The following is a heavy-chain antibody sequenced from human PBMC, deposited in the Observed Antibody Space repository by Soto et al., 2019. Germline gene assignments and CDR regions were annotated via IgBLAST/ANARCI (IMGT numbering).Heavy chain of an antibody. Sequence: ASVKVSCKASGGTFSSSAISWVRQAPGHGLEWMGGIIPIFGTANYAQKFQGRVTITADESTSTAYMELSSLRSEDTAVYYCARDSLRYCSSTSCYDSFDIWGQGTMVTVSS. CDR3: ARDSLRYCSSTSCYDSFDI. V-gene: IGHV1-69*13. D-gene: IGHD2-2*01. CDR1: GGTFSSSA. CDR2: IIPIFGTA. J-gene: IGHJ3*02.